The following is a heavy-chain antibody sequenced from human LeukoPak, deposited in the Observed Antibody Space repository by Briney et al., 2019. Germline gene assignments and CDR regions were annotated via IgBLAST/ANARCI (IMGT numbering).Heavy chain of an antibody. D-gene: IGHD3-3*01. V-gene: IGHV1-2*02. Sequence: GASAKVSCKASGYTFTGHYMHWVRQAPGQGLEWMGWINPNSGGTKYAQKFQGRVTLTRDTSISTAYMELSRLRCDDTAVYYCARSYDFWSGPPFDHWGQGTLVTVSS. CDR1: GYTFTGHY. J-gene: IGHJ5*02. CDR2: INPNSGGT. CDR3: ARSYDFWSGPPFDH.